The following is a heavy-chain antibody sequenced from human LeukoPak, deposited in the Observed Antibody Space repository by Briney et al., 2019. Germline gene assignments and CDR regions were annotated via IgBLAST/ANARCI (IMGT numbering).Heavy chain of an antibody. CDR1: GFTFDDYA. CDR3: AKDYRMIAFGGVIGIDAFDI. D-gene: IGHD3-16*02. CDR2: ISWNSGSI. J-gene: IGHJ3*02. V-gene: IGHV3-9*01. Sequence: PGRSLRLSCAASGFTFDDYAMHWVRQAPGKGLEWVSGISWNSGSIGYADSVKGRFTISRDNSKNTLFLQMNSLRAEDTALYYCAKDYRMIAFGGVIGIDAFDIWGQGTMVTVSS.